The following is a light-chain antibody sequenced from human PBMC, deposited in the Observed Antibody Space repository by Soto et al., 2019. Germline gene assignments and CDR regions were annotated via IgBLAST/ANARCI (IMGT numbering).Light chain of an antibody. CDR3: QQYNNWPLT. CDR2: GAS. J-gene: IGKJ3*01. V-gene: IGKV3-15*01. Sequence: EIVMTQSPATLSVSPAERATLSCRASQSVGSSLAWYQQKPGQAPRLLVYGASTRATGIPARFSGTGSGTEFTLTISSLQSEDFAVYYCQQYNNWPLTFGPGTKVDIK. CDR1: QSVGSS.